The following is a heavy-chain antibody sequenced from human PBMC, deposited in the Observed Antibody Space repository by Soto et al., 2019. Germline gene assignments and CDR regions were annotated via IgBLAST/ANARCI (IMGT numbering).Heavy chain of an antibody. CDR3: ARAGYNIDY. D-gene: IGHD5-12*01. J-gene: IGHJ4*02. V-gene: IGHV4-59*01. CDR2: IYYTGNT. CDR1: GASISSYY. Sequence: QVQLQESGPGLVKPSETLSLTCTVSGASISSYYWNWIRQPLGKGLEWIGYIYYTGNTNYNPSLESRVTISVDTSKNQFSLTLNSVTAADTAVYYCARAGYNIDYWGQGTLVTVAS.